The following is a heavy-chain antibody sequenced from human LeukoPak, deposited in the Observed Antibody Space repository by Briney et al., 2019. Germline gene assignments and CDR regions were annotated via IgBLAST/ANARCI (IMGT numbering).Heavy chain of an antibody. V-gene: IGHV4-4*07. CDR2: IYTSGST. D-gene: IGHD4-17*01. Sequence: PSETLSLTCTVAGGSISSYYWSWIRQPAGGGLGWIGCIYTSGSTNYTPSLKGRVTMSVDTSKNQFSLKLSSVTAADTAVYYCARRIYDDYGWYFDLWGRGTLVTVSS. CDR1: GGSISSYY. CDR3: ARRIYDDYGWYFDL. J-gene: IGHJ2*01.